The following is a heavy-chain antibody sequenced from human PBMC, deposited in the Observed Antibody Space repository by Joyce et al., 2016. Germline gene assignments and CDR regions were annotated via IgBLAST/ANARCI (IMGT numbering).Heavy chain of an antibody. CDR1: GYTFTGYY. CDR3: ARGTDCSGGSCYSLSHY. Sequence: QVQLVQSGAEVKKPGASVKVSCKASGYTFTGYYMHWVRQAPGKGLEWMGRINPNSGGTNYAQKFQGRVTMTRDTSISTAYMELRRLRSDDTAVYYCARGTDCSGGSCYSLSHYWGQGTLVTVSS. J-gene: IGHJ4*02. D-gene: IGHD2-15*01. V-gene: IGHV1-2*06. CDR2: INPNSGGT.